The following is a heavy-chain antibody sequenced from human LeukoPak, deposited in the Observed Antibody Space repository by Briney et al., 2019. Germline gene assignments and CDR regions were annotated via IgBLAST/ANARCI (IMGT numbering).Heavy chain of an antibody. J-gene: IGHJ3*02. D-gene: IGHD6-19*01. Sequence: PGGSLRLSCAASGFTFSSYSMNWVRQAPGKGLEWVSYISSSSTIYYADSVKGRFTISRDNSKNTLSLQMSSLRVEDTAIYYCARRGGSRGWGAFDIWGQGTIVTVSS. CDR1: GFTFSSYS. CDR2: ISSSSTI. CDR3: ARRGGSRGWGAFDI. V-gene: IGHV3-48*01.